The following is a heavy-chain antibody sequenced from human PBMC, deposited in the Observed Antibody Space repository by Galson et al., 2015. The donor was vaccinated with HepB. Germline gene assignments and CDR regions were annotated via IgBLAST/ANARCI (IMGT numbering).Heavy chain of an antibody. CDR2: INHSGST. Sequence: TLSLTCAVYGGSFSGYYWSWIRQPPGKGLEWIGEINHSGSTNYNPSLKSRVTISVDTSKNQFSLKLSSVTAADTAVYYCARGLPLGWLQFSTYYGMDVWGQGTTVTVSS. CDR3: ARGLPLGWLQFSTYYGMDV. CDR1: GGSFSGYY. V-gene: IGHV4-34*01. J-gene: IGHJ6*02. D-gene: IGHD5-24*01.